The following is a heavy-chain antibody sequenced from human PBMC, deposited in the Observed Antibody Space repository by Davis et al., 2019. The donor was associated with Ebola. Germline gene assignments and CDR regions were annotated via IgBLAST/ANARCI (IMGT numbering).Heavy chain of an antibody. Sequence: SVKVSCKTSGFTFTNSAVQWVRQARGQRLEWIGGIVVGSGNTNYAQKLRERATLTRDISTSTAYLELSSLRFEDTAVYYCSASAGTVGKFDFWGQGTLITVSS. CDR3: SASAGTVGKFDF. CDR1: GFTFTNSA. D-gene: IGHD1-14*01. J-gene: IGHJ4*02. CDR2: IVVGSGNT. V-gene: IGHV1-58*01.